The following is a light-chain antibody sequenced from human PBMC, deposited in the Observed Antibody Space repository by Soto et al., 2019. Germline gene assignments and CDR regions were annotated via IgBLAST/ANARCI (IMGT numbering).Light chain of an antibody. CDR3: SSYTSSSTGV. Sequence: QSALTQPASVSGSPGQSITISCTRTSSDVGGYNYVSWYQQHPGKAPKLMIYEVSNRPSGVSNRFSGSKSGNTASLTISGLQAEEEADYYCSSYTSSSTGVFGTGTKVTVL. CDR1: SSDVGGYNY. V-gene: IGLV2-14*01. J-gene: IGLJ1*01. CDR2: EVS.